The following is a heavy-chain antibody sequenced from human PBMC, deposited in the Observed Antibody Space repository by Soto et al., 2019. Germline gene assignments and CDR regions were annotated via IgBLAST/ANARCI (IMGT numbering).Heavy chain of an antibody. V-gene: IGHV4-4*02. D-gene: IGHD1-7*01. CDR1: GGSFTSNNW. CDR2: IYRIGST. Sequence: QVQLQESGPGLVKPSGTLSLTCAVSGGSFTSNNWWTWVRQPPGQGLEWIGEIYRIGSTNYNPSLKSRVTLSLDKSENQFSLKVTSLTAADTAVYYCASRDPGTSVDYWGQGTLVTVSS. J-gene: IGHJ4*02. CDR3: ASRDPGTSVDY.